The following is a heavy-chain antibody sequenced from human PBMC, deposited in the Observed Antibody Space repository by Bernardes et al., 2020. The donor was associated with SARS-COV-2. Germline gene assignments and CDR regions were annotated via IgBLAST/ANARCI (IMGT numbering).Heavy chain of an antibody. Sequence: GGSLRLSCAASGFTFNSAWMSWVRQTPGKGLEWVGRVKSKTFGETTDYAEHVKGRFTISRDDSKNTLYLQMNNLKSGDTAVYFCTTGGAHWGQGTLVTVSS. J-gene: IGHJ4*02. V-gene: IGHV3-15*05. D-gene: IGHD3-10*01. CDR1: GFTFNSAW. CDR3: TTGGAH. CDR2: VKSKTFGETT.